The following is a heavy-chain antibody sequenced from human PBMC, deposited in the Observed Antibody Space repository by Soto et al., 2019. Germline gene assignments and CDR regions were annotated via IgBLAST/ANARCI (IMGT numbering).Heavy chain of an antibody. Sequence: QVQLVESGGGVVQPGRSLRLSCAASGFTFSSYAMHWVRQAPGKGLEWVAIISYDGGNENYADSVKGRFTISRDNSKKTVYLQMTSLRVEDTAVYYCAREDEALGCWGQGTLVTVSS. CDR1: GFTFSSYA. J-gene: IGHJ4*02. D-gene: IGHD6-19*01. CDR2: ISYDGGNE. V-gene: IGHV3-30-3*01. CDR3: AREDEALGC.